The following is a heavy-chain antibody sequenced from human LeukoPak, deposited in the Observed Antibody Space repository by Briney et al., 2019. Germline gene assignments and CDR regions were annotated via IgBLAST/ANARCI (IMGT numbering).Heavy chain of an antibody. CDR3: ARHVWGSYRYREYYFDY. J-gene: IGHJ4*02. CDR1: GGSISSYY. D-gene: IGHD3-16*02. CDR2: IYYSGST. V-gene: IGHV4-59*08. Sequence: SETLSLTCTVSGGSISSYYWSWIRQPPGKGLEWIGYIYYSGSTNYNPSLKSRVTISVDTSKNQFSLKLSSVTAADTAVYYCARHVWGSYRYREYYFDYWGQGTLVTVSS.